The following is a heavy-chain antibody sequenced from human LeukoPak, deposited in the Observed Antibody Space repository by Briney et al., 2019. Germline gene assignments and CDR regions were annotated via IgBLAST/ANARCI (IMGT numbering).Heavy chain of an antibody. CDR1: GYTFTGYY. CDR2: INPDSGGT. J-gene: IGHJ6*02. CDR3: ARDGVRTYYDTLTGSAVGAYYGMDV. D-gene: IGHD3-9*01. Sequence: ASVKVSCKASGYTFTGYYMHWVRQAPGQGLEWMGWINPDSGGTNYAQKFQGWVTMTRDTSITTAYMELSRLRSDDTAVYYCARDGVRTYYDTLTGSAVGAYYGMDVWGQGTTVTVSS. V-gene: IGHV1-2*04.